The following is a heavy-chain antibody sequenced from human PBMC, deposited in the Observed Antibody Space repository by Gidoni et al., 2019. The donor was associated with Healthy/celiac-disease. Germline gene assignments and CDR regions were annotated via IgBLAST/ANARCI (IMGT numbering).Heavy chain of an antibody. J-gene: IGHJ5*02. D-gene: IGHD3-3*01. Sequence: VQLVPSGAEVKKPGSSVKVSCQASGGTFSSYAISWVRQAPGQGLEWMGGIIPIFGTANYEQKCQGRGTITADESTSTAYMELSSMRSEDTAGYYCARHEGMFGVVIPNWFDPWGQGTLVTVSS. CDR3: ARHEGMFGVVIPNWFDP. V-gene: IGHV1-69*01. CDR1: GGTFSSYA. CDR2: IIPIFGTA.